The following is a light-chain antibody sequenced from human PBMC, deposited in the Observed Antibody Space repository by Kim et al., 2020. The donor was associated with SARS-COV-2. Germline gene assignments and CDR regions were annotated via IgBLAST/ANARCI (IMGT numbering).Light chain of an antibody. CDR2: EDT. CDR3: QAWDSGNVV. CDR1: KLGDKN. Sequence: SYELTQTPSVSVSPGQTASITCSGDKLGDKNVFWYQQKPGHSPVLVIYEDTKRPSGIPERFSGSNSGNTATLTISVTQAMDEADYYCQAWDSGNVVFGGGTQLTVL. V-gene: IGLV3-1*01. J-gene: IGLJ2*01.